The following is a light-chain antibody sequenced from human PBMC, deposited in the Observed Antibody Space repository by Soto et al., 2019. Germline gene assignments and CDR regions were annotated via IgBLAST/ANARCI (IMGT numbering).Light chain of an antibody. CDR3: QEYNNWPLLT. CDR1: QSVNSK. CDR2: HAS. Sequence: EIVLTQSPDTLSLSPGERATLSCRASQSVNSKLAWYQQKPGQSPRLVIYHASTRATGIPARFSGSGSGTEFTLTISSLQSEDFAVYYCQEYNNWPLLTFGQGTRLEIK. J-gene: IGKJ5*01. V-gene: IGKV3D-15*01.